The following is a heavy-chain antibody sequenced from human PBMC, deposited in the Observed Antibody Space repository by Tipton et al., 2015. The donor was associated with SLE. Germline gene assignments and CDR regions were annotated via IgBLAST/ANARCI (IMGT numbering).Heavy chain of an antibody. CDR3: ARGPVSFEPGYDY. D-gene: IGHD1-14*01. J-gene: IGHJ4*02. CDR1: GGSISSHY. CDR2: INHSGST. V-gene: IGHV4-34*01. Sequence: TLSLTCTVSGGSISSHYWSWIRQPPGKGLEWIGEINHSGSTNYNPSLKSRVTISVDTSKNQFSLKLSSVTAADTAVYYCARGPVSFEPGYDYWGQGTLVTVSS.